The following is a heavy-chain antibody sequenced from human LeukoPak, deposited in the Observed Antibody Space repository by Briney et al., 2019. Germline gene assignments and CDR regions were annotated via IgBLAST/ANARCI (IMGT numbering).Heavy chain of an antibody. CDR1: GGTFSSYA. J-gene: IGHJ4*02. V-gene: IGHV1-69*04. CDR3: ARGDLVGAIHFDY. D-gene: IGHD1-26*01. CDR2: IIPILGIA. Sequence: SVKVSCKASGGTFSSYAISWVRQAPGQGLEWMGRIIPILGIANYAQKFQGRVTITADRSTSTAYMELSSLRSEDTAVHYCARGDLVGAIHFDYWGQGTLVTVSS.